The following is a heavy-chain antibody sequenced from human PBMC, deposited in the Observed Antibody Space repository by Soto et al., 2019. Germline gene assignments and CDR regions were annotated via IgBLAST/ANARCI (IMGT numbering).Heavy chain of an antibody. CDR3: ARDGVAANYDSSGYYPNLDY. V-gene: IGHV1-46*01. Sequence: EIKKQVASVKVSCKASGYTFTSYYMHWVRQAPGQGLEWMGIINPSGGSTSYAQKFQGRVTMTRDTSTSTVYMELSSLRSEDTAVYYCARDGVAANYDSSGYYPNLDYWGQGTLVTVSS. CDR1: GYTFTSYY. D-gene: IGHD3-22*01. CDR2: INPSGGST. J-gene: IGHJ4*02.